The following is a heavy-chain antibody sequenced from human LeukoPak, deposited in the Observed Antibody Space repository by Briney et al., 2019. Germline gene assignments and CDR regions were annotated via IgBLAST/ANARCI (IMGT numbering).Heavy chain of an antibody. J-gene: IGHJ4*02. Sequence: GGSLRLSCAASGFTFSSYVMHWVRQAPGKGPEGVAVISYDSNNKFYADSVKGRFTISRDNSKNTLSLQMNSLRAEDTAVYYCAKDLRYSGYDYFDYWGQGTLVTVSS. D-gene: IGHD5-12*01. CDR2: ISYDSNNK. CDR3: AKDLRYSGYDYFDY. V-gene: IGHV3-30*18. CDR1: GFTFSSYV.